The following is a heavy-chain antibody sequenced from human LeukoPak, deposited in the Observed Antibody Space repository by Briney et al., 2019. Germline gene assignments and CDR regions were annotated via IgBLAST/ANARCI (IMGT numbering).Heavy chain of an antibody. J-gene: IGHJ6*03. V-gene: IGHV3-13*01. Sequence: GGSLRPSCAASGFTFSSYDMHWVRQATGKGLEWVSAIGTAGDTYYPGSVKGRFTISRENAKNSLYLQMNSLRAGDTAVYYCARARVAVAGGYYMDVWGKGTTVTISS. CDR2: IGTAGDT. D-gene: IGHD6-19*01. CDR1: GFTFSSYD. CDR3: ARARVAVAGGYYMDV.